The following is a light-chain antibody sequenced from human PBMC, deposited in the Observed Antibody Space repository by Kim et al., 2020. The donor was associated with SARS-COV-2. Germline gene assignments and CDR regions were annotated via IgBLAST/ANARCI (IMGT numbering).Light chain of an antibody. J-gene: IGLJ1*01. V-gene: IGLV2-14*01. Sequence: QSALTQPASVSGSPGQSITISCTGTSSDVGRYNYVSWYQQYPGKAPKLMIYDVTKRPSGVSDRFSGSKSANTASLTISGLQAEDEADYYCSSSASSSTYVFGTGTKVTVL. CDR2: DVT. CDR1: SSDVGRYNY. CDR3: SSSASSSTYV.